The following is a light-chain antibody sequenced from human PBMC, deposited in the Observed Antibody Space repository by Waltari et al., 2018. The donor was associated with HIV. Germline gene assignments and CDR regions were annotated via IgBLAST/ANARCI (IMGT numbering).Light chain of an antibody. V-gene: IGLV3-9*01. CDR1: KIGSKS. CDR2: KNS. Sequence: SYDLTQTLSVSVALGQTATITCGGTKIGSKSVHSYKQNSGKVPVLVIYKNSNRPSGIPERFSGSNSGTTATLAITGVQAGDEADYYCQVWDSSALYVFGPGTKVTV. CDR3: QVWDSSALYV. J-gene: IGLJ1*01.